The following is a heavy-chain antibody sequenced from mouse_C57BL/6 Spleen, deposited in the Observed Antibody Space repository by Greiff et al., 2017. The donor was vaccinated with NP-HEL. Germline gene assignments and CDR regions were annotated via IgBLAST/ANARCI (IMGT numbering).Heavy chain of an antibody. CDR1: GYTFTSYW. Sequence: QVHVKQPGAELVRPGSSVKLSCKASGYTFTSYWMHWVKQRPIQGLEWIGNIDPSDSETHYNQKFKDKATLTVDKSSSTAYMQLSSLTSEDSAVYYCARVATTEGFDVWGTGTTVTVSS. D-gene: IGHD1-1*01. CDR2: IDPSDSET. CDR3: ARVATTEGFDV. J-gene: IGHJ1*03. V-gene: IGHV1-52*01.